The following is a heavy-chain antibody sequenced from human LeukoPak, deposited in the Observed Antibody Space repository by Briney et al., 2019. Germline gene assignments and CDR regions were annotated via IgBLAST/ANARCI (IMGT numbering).Heavy chain of an antibody. CDR1: GFTFSSYS. Sequence: GGFLRLSCAASGFTFSSYSMNWVRQAPGKGLEWVSSIGSSSSYIYYADSVKGRFTISRDNAKNSLYLQMNSLRAEDTAAYYCARGGLRYLDLDAFDIWGQGTMVTVSS. J-gene: IGHJ3*02. CDR3: ARGGLRYLDLDAFDI. V-gene: IGHV3-21*01. D-gene: IGHD3-3*01. CDR2: IGSSSSYI.